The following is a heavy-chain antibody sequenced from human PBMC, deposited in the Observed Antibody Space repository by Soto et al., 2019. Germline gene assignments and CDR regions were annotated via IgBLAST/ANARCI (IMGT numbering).Heavy chain of an antibody. CDR1: GFTFSSYE. CDR3: ASHGSGWYQTPNYYYYGMDV. D-gene: IGHD6-19*01. J-gene: IGHJ6*02. Sequence: LRLSCAASGFTFSSYEMNWVRQAPGKGLEWVSYISSSGSTIYYADSVKGRFTISRDNAKNSLYLQMNSLRAEDTAVYYCASHGSGWYQTPNYYYYGMDVWGQGTTVTVSS. CDR2: ISSSGSTI. V-gene: IGHV3-48*03.